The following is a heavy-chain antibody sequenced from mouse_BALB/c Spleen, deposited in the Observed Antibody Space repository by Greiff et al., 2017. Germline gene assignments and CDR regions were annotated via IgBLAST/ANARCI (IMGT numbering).Heavy chain of an antibody. Sequence: EVKLQESGPGLVKPSQSLSLTCTVTGYSITSDYAWNWIRQFPGNKLEWMGYISYSGSTSYNPSLKSRISITRDTSKNQFFLQLNSVTTEDTATYYCARGRIYFDYWGQGTTLTVSA. CDR3: ARGRIYFDY. J-gene: IGHJ2*01. CDR1: GYSITSDYA. CDR2: ISYSGST. V-gene: IGHV3-2*02.